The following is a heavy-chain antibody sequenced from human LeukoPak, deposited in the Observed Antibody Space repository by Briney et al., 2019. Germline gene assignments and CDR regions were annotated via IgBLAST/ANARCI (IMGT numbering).Heavy chain of an antibody. CDR2: ITASGDST. CDR1: GFTFSSYA. Sequence: PGGSLTLSCAASGFTFSSYALSWVRQAAWKGLDWVSTITASGDSTYYADSVKGRLTISRDNSKNTLYLQMSSLRAEDTALYYCAKAKYCSGGTCYFDYWGQGTLVTVSS. J-gene: IGHJ4*02. V-gene: IGHV3-23*01. CDR3: AKAKYCSGGTCYFDY. D-gene: IGHD2-15*01.